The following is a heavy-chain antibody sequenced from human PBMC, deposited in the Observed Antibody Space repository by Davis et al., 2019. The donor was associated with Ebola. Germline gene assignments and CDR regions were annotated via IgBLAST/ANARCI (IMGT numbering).Heavy chain of an antibody. Sequence: AASVKVSCKASGGTFTSYGISWVRQAPGQGLEWMGWISAYNGNTNYAQKLQGRVTMTTDTSTSTAYMELRSLRSDDTAVYYCARAITMIVVGNWFDPWGQGTLVTVSS. D-gene: IGHD3-22*01. J-gene: IGHJ5*02. V-gene: IGHV1-18*01. CDR1: GGTFTSYG. CDR3: ARAITMIVVGNWFDP. CDR2: ISAYNGNT.